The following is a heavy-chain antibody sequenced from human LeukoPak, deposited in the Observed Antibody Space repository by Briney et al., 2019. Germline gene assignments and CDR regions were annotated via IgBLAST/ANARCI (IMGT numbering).Heavy chain of an antibody. D-gene: IGHD1-26*01. CDR3: TTEEEATFDY. V-gene: IGHV3-15*07. Sequence: GGSVTLSCAASGLTFSSYNMKWLRQATGKGLEWVGRIKSKADGGATDYAARVKGRFTVSRDESKIAVSLQMNSLKTECKAVYYCTTEEEATFDYWGQGTLVTVPS. J-gene: IGHJ4*01. CDR1: GLTFSSYN. CDR2: IKSKADGGAT.